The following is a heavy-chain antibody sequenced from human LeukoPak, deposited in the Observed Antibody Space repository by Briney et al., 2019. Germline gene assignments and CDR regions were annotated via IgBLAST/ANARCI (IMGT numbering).Heavy chain of an antibody. J-gene: IGHJ4*02. D-gene: IGHD6-13*01. V-gene: IGHV4-61*02. Sequence: SETLSLTCTVSGGSISSSSYYWSWIRQPAGKGLEWIGRIYNSGSTNYNPSLKSRVTISVDTSKNQFSLKLSSVTAADTAVYYCARESPDIAAAGPTILDYWGQGTLVTVSS. CDR2: IYNSGST. CDR1: GGSISSSSYY. CDR3: ARESPDIAAAGPTILDY.